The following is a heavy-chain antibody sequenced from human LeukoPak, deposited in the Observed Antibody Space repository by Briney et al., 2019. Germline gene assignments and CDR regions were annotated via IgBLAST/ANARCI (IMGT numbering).Heavy chain of an antibody. CDR3: ARLREITFGGVIGIDY. Sequence: GGSLRLSCAASGFTFRSHWMSWVRQAPGKGLEWVANIKQDGSEKYYVDSVKGRFTISRDNAKNSLYLQMNSLRAEDTAVYYCARLREITFGGVIGIDYWGQGTLVTVSS. CDR2: IKQDGSEK. CDR1: GFTFRSHW. V-gene: IGHV3-7*01. J-gene: IGHJ4*02. D-gene: IGHD3-16*02.